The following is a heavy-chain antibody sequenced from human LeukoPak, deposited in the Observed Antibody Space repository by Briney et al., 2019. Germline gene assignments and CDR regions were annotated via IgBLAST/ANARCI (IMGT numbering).Heavy chain of an antibody. CDR3: AKILDNSGYYFEDQ. J-gene: IGHJ4*02. D-gene: IGHD3-9*01. CDR2: ISNSGANT. CDR1: GFTFSSYG. V-gene: IGHV3-23*01. Sequence: EPGGSLRLSCAASGFTFSSYGMIWVRQAPGKGLEWVSAISNSGANTWYADSVTGRFTISRDNSKNTLYLQLNSLRAEDTAFYYCAKILDNSGYYFEDQWGQGTLVTVSS.